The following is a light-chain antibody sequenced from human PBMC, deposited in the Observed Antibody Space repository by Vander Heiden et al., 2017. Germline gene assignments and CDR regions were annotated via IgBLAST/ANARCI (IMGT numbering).Light chain of an antibody. J-gene: IGKJ5*01. CDR1: QSLMHSNGYIY. Sequence: DIVMTQSPLSLPVTPGEQASTSCRHSQSLMHSNGYIYVAWYLQKPGLSPLLLIYWGSIRAPWVHDMLSARGSGTDFTLKSSRCEAVAVGFYYYMHNLPILFGRGTRVEIK. CDR3: MHNLPIL. V-gene: IGKV2-28*01. CDR2: WGS.